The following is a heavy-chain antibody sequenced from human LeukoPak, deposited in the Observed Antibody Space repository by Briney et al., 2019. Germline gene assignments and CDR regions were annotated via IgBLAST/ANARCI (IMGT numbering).Heavy chain of an antibody. D-gene: IGHD6-6*01. J-gene: IGHJ3*02. CDR2: IYHSGST. CDR3: ARTSIAARRANAFDI. CDR1: GGSISSGGYS. Sequence: PSETLSLTCAVSGGSISSGGYSWSWIRQPPGKGLEWIGYIYHSGSTYYNPSLKGRVTISVDRSKNQFPLKLSSVTAADTAVYYCARTSIAARRANAFDIWGQGTMVTVSS. V-gene: IGHV4-30-2*01.